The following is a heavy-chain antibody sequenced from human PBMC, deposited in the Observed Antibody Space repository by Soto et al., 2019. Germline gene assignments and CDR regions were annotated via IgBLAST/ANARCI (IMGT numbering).Heavy chain of an antibody. J-gene: IGHJ4*02. V-gene: IGHV4-30-4*01. CDR1: GGSISSGGSY. CDR3: VRYCSTTKCPFDY. CDR2: IYYSGNT. D-gene: IGHD2-2*01. Sequence: SETLSLTCTVSGGSISSGGSYWGWIRQPPGKGLEWIGYIYYSGNTYFNPSLKSRVTLSVDTSKNQFSLNLSSVTAADTAVYYCVRYCSTTKCPFDYWGQGTLITVSS.